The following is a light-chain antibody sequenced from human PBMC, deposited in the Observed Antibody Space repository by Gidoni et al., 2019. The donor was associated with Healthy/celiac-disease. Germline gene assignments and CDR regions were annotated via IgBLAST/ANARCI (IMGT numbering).Light chain of an antibody. CDR3: CSYAGSYTRV. J-gene: IGLJ2*01. Sequence: QSALTQPRPVSGSPGQSVTISCTGTSSDVGGYNYVSWYQQHPGKAPKLMIYDVSKRPSGVPDRFSVSKSGNTASLTISGLQAEDEADYYCCSYAGSYTRVFGGGTKLTVL. V-gene: IGLV2-11*01. CDR1: SSDVGGYNY. CDR2: DVS.